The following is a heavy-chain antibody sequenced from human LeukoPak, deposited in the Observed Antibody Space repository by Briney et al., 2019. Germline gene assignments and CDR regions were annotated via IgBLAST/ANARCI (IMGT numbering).Heavy chain of an antibody. Sequence: GGSLRLSCAVSGFTVSSIYMTWVRQAPGKGLEWVSSIYSDGNTYYADSVKGRFTLSRDSSRNTLYLQMNDLRVEDTAVYYCARDRDYAFDYWGQGTLVTVSS. J-gene: IGHJ4*02. D-gene: IGHD4-17*01. V-gene: IGHV3-53*01. CDR1: GFTVSSIY. CDR3: ARDRDYAFDY. CDR2: IYSDGNT.